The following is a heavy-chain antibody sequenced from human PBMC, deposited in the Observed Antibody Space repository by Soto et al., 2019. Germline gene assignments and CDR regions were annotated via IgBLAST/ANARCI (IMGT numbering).Heavy chain of an antibody. V-gene: IGHV1-18*04. Sequence: ASVKVSCKASGYAFTSYGISWVPQAPGQGLEWMGWISAYNGNTNYAQKLQGRVTMTTDTSTSTAYMELRSLRSDDTAVDYCARDRGVVVTATRRHFDHWGQGTLVTVSS. CDR1: GYAFTSYG. CDR2: ISAYNGNT. CDR3: ARDRGVVVTATRRHFDH. D-gene: IGHD2-21*02. J-gene: IGHJ4*02.